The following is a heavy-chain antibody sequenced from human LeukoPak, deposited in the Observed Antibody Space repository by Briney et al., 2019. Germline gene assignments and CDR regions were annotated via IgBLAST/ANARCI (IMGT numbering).Heavy chain of an antibody. J-gene: IGHJ4*02. CDR1: GFTFSSYS. V-gene: IGHV3-48*01. CDR2: ISSSSSTI. Sequence: GGSLRLSCAASGFTFSSYSMNWVRQAPGKGLEWVSYISSSSSTIYYADSVKGRFTISRDNAKYSLYLQMNSLRAEDTAVYYCAREYDFWSGGLFDYWGQGTLVTVSS. D-gene: IGHD3-3*01. CDR3: AREYDFWSGGLFDY.